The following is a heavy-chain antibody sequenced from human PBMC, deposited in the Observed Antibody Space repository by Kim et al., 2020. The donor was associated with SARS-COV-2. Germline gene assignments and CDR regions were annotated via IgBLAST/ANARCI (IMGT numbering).Heavy chain of an antibody. D-gene: IGHD3-3*02. CDR1: GYTFTSYG. CDR3: ARDSAFRGGWFDL. Sequence: ASVKVSCKASGYTFTSYGVSWLRQAPGQGLEWLGWISGSFRNSTYSGSLRGRLAITIDTPTNTTYMELSSLTSDDTAIYYCARDSAFRGGWFDLWGQGTL. V-gene: IGHV1-18*01. J-gene: IGHJ5*02. CDR2: ISGSFRNS.